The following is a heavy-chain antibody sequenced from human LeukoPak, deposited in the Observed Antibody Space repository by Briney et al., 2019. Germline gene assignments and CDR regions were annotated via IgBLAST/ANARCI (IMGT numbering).Heavy chain of an antibody. CDR1: GFTFHNFA. Sequence: PGGSLRLSCEASGFTFHNFAMSWVRQAPGKGLEWVSSISASGAASYHADSAKGRFTISRDNSKNTLYLQMSSLRAEDTAVYYCAKDYQENGAYVGYLEHWGQGTLVTVSS. D-gene: IGHD2-8*01. CDR2: ISASGAAS. V-gene: IGHV3-23*01. CDR3: AKDYQENGAYVGYLEH. J-gene: IGHJ4*02.